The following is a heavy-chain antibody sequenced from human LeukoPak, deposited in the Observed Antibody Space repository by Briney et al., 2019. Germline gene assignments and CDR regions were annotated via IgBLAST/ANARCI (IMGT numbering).Heavy chain of an antibody. CDR3: ASRTGDPYYYYYMDV. CDR1: GGTFSSYA. J-gene: IGHJ6*03. D-gene: IGHD7-27*01. Sequence: SVKVSCKASGGTFSSYAISWVRQAPGQGLEWMGGIIPIFGAANYAQKFQGRVTITTDESTSTAYMELSSLRSEDTAVYYCASRTGDPYYYYYMDVWGKGTTVTVSS. CDR2: IIPIFGAA. V-gene: IGHV1-69*05.